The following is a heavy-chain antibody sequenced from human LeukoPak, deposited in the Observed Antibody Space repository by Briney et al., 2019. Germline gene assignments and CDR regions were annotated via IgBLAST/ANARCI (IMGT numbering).Heavy chain of an antibody. CDR2: IRSKANSYAT. D-gene: IGHD3-22*01. CDR3: TRRDDSYYYYYMDV. J-gene: IGHJ6*03. CDR1: GFTFSSYN. V-gene: IGHV3-73*01. Sequence: PGGSLRLSCAASGFTFSSYNMNWVRQASGKGLEWVGRIRSKANSYATAYAASVKGRFTISRDDSKNTAYLQMNSLKTEDTAVYYCTRRDDSYYYYYMDVWGKGTTVTVSS.